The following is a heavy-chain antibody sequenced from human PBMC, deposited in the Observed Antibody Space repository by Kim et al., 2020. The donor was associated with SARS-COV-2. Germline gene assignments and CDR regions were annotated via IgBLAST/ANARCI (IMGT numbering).Heavy chain of an antibody. CDR1: GGSISSGGYY. D-gene: IGHD3-3*01. V-gene: IGHV4-31*02. Sequence: SETLSLTCTVSGGSISSGGYYWSWIRQHPGKGLEWIGYIYYSGSTYYNPSLKSRVTISVDTSKNQLSLKLSSVTAADTAVYYCARALGAYYDFWSGPEILYFDLWCRSTLVTVSS. CDR2: IYYSGST. J-gene: IGHJ2*01. CDR3: ARALGAYYDFWSGPEILYFDL.